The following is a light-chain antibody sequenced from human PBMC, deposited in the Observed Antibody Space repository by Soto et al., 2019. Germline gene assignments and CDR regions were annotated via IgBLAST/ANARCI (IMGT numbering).Light chain of an antibody. J-gene: IGLJ3*02. CDR1: GSDIGSYNS. CDR3: FSYAGSSTWV. Sequence: QSVLTQPASVSGSPGQSITTSCTGTGSDIGSYNSIAWYQQHPGKAPRVMIFGVTKRPSGISNRFSGSKSGFTASLTISGLQAEDEADYFCFSYAGSSTWVFGGGTKVTVL. V-gene: IGLV2-23*02. CDR2: GVT.